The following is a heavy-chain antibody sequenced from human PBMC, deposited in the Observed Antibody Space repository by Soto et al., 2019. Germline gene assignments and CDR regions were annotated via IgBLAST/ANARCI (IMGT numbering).Heavy chain of an antibody. Sequence: QVQVVESGGGVVQPGRSLRLSCEASGFSIRNYGMHWVRQAPGKGLEWVALITYDGRNEYYGDSVKGRFTISRDSSKNTWYLQMNSLLFEDTAVYYCARDGAVGYGMDVWGQGTTVTVSS. CDR3: ARDGAVGYGMDV. V-gene: IGHV3-33*01. CDR2: ITYDGRNE. CDR1: GFSIRNYG. J-gene: IGHJ6*02.